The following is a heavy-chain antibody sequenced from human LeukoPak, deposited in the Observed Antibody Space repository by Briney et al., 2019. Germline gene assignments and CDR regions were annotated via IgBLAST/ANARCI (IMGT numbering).Heavy chain of an antibody. CDR3: TPGGKDYVH. J-gene: IGHJ4*02. D-gene: IGHD4-17*01. Sequence: GGSLRLSCAASGFSFSNTWMNWIRLAPGKGLEWVGRVKSKSDGGTAEYAAPVKGRFTISRDGSKSTLYVEMSSLKIEDTALYYCTPGGKDYVHWGQGTLVTVSS. CDR2: VKSKSDGGTA. CDR1: GFSFSNTW. V-gene: IGHV3-15*07.